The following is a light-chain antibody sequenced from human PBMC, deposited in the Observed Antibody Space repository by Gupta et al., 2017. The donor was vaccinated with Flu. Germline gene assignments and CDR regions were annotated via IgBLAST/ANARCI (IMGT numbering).Light chain of an antibody. J-gene: IGKJ1*01. CDR2: YAS. Sequence: IVLTLSPDFQYVTPKEKGNITCRASQSIGSSLHWYQQKPDQSPKLLIKYASQSFSGVPSSFSGSGSGTDFTLTINSLEAEDAATYYCHQSSSLPWTFGQGTKVEIK. CDR3: HQSSSLPWT. V-gene: IGKV6-21*01. CDR1: QSIGSS.